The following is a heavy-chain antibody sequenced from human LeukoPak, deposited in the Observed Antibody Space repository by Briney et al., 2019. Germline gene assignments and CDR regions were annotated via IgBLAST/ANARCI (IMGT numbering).Heavy chain of an antibody. J-gene: IGHJ4*02. CDR2: INPNSGGT. CDR3: AKEAVATMIVVVITGGLDY. D-gene: IGHD3-22*01. V-gene: IGHV1-2*04. CDR1: GYTFTGYY. Sequence: ASVTVSCTASGYTFTGYYMHWVRQAPGQGLEWMGWINPNSGGTNYAQKFQGWVTMTRDTSISTAYMELSRLRSDDTAVYYCAKEAVATMIVVVITGGLDYWGQGTLVTVSS.